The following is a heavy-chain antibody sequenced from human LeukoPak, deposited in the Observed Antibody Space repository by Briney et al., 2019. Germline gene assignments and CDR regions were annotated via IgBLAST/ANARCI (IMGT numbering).Heavy chain of an antibody. CDR3: ARTTRSGWVTFDN. CDR2: ISSSGSTI. V-gene: IGHV3-48*03. CDR1: GFTFSSYE. Sequence: PGGSLRLSCAASGFTFSSYEMNWVRQAPGKGLEWVSYISSSGSTIYYADSVKGRFTISRDNAKNSLYLQMNSLRAEDTAVYYCARTTRSGWVTFDNWGRGTLVTVSS. D-gene: IGHD6-19*01. J-gene: IGHJ4*02.